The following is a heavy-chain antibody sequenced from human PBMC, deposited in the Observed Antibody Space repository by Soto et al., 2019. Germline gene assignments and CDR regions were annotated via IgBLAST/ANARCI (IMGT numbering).Heavy chain of an antibody. V-gene: IGHV4-31*03. CDR2: IYYRGTT. Sequence: TLSLTCTVSGGSMSTSAYYWSWIRQHPGKGLEWIGYIYYRGTTFYNPSLMFRCTISEDTSKHQFPLKMTSVTAADTAIYYCAQHVSAVGRRGYFDFWGRGTLVTVSS. D-gene: IGHD5-18*01. CDR3: AQHVSAVGRRGYFDF. CDR1: GGSMSTSAYY. J-gene: IGHJ4*02.